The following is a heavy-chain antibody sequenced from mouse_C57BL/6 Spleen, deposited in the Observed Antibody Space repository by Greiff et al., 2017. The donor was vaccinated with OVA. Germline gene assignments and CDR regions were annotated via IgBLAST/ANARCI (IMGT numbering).Heavy chain of an antibody. CDR3: ARDSNYVGYAMDY. V-gene: IGHV7-3*01. CDR1: GFTFTGYY. Sequence: EVKLVESGGGLVQPGGSLSLSCAASGFTFTGYYMSWVRQPPGKGLEWLGFIRNSANGYPTEYSAPVKGRFTISRYNAQSILYLQMNALRAEDSASYYCARDSNYVGYAMDYWGQGTSVTVSS. J-gene: IGHJ4*01. D-gene: IGHD2-1*01. CDR2: IRNSANGYPT.